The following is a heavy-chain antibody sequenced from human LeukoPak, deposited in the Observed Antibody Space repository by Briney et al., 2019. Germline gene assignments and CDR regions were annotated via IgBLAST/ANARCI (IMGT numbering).Heavy chain of an antibody. Sequence: ASVKASCKASGYTFTSYYIHWVRQAPGQGLEWMGIINPSGGSTTYAQKFQGRVTMTRDVSTSTVYMELSSLTSEDTAVYYCARARTITIFPLRGQDNYYYYMDVWGKGTTVTVSS. D-gene: IGHD3-9*01. CDR1: GYTFTSYY. J-gene: IGHJ6*03. V-gene: IGHV1-46*01. CDR3: ARARTITIFPLRGQDNYYYYMDV. CDR2: INPSGGST.